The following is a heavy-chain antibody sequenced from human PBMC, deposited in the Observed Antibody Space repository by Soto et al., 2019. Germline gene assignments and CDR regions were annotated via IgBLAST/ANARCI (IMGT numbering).Heavy chain of an antibody. J-gene: IGHJ6*02. Sequence: EVQLVESGGDLVQPGGSLRLSCAASGFIFSDYTMTWVRQAPGRGLEFVSHISSSGDAIFYAESVKGRFTVSRDNAKNLLYLQMNSLRDDDTAVYFCARDHGGSTWFVLVYYFFGMDVWGQVTAVTVSS. V-gene: IGHV3-48*02. D-gene: IGHD6-13*01. CDR1: GFIFSDYT. CDR3: ARDHGGSTWFVLVYYFFGMDV. CDR2: ISSSGDAI.